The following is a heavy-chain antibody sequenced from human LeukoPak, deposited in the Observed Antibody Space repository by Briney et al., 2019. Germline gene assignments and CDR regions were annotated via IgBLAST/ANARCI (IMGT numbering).Heavy chain of an antibody. J-gene: IGHJ4*02. CDR1: GFTFSSYS. D-gene: IGHD6-19*01. CDR2: ISSSSSYI. Sequence: GGSLRLSCAASGFTFSSYSMNWVRQAPGKGLEWVSSISSSSSYIYYADSVKGRFTISRDNAKNSLYLQMSSLRAEDTAVYYCARDGGLIAVAGFDYWGQGTLVTVSS. V-gene: IGHV3-21*01. CDR3: ARDGGLIAVAGFDY.